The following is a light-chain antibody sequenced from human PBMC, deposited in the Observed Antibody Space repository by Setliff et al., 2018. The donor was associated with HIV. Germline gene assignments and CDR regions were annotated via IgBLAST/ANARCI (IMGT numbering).Light chain of an antibody. Sequence: QSALTQPASVSGSPGQSITISCTGTSSDVGGYNYVSWYQQHPGKAPKLIIYEVRNRPSGVSNRSSGSKSGNTASLTISGLQAEDEADYYCSSYAISNTLHFGTGTKVTVL. V-gene: IGLV2-14*01. J-gene: IGLJ1*01. CDR1: SSDVGGYNY. CDR3: SSYAISNTLH. CDR2: EVR.